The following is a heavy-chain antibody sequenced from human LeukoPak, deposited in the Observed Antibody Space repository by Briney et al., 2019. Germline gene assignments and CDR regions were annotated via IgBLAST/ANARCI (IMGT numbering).Heavy chain of an antibody. J-gene: IGHJ4*02. CDR2: IWYDGSNK. CDR1: GFTFSSYG. Sequence: GGSLRLSCAASGFTFSSYGMHWVRQAPGKGLEWVAVIWYDGSNKYYADSVKGRFTISRDNSKNTLYLQMNSLRAEDTAVYYCAKDAPPYGSRSLDYWGQGTLVTVSS. CDR3: AKDAPPYGSRSLDY. V-gene: IGHV3-33*06. D-gene: IGHD3-10*01.